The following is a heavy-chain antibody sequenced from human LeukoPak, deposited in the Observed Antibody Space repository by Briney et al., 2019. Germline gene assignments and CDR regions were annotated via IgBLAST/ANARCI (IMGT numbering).Heavy chain of an antibody. CDR3: TREGQLGY. Sequence: ASVMVSCKASGYTFSTYGFIWVRQAPGQGLEWMGWISGYNGNTNYARKFQGRVTLTTDTSTSTAYMELRSLRFDDTAVYYCTREGQLGYWGQGTLVTVSS. J-gene: IGHJ4*02. V-gene: IGHV1-18*01. CDR2: ISGYNGNT. D-gene: IGHD6-6*01. CDR1: GYTFSTYG.